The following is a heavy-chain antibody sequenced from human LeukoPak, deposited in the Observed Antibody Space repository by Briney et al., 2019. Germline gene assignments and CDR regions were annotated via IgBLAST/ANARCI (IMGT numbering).Heavy chain of an antibody. J-gene: IGHJ6*02. V-gene: IGHV3-23*01. CDR1: GFTFSSYA. CDR3: AKTPRYCSSTSCYTDYYGMDV. D-gene: IGHD2-2*02. Sequence: GGSLRLSCAASGFTFSSYAMSWVRQAPGKGPEWVSAISGSGGSTYYADSVKGRFTISRDNSKNTLYLQMNSLRAEDTAVYYCAKTPRYCSSTSCYTDYYGMDVWGQGTTVTVSS. CDR2: ISGSGGST.